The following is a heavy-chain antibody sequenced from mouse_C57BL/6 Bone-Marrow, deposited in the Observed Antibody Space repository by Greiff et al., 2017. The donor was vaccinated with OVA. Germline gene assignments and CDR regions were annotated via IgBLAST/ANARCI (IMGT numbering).Heavy chain of an antibody. V-gene: IGHV1-69*01. Sequence: VQLQQPGAELVMPGASVKLSCKASGYTFTSYWMHWVKQRPGQGLEWIGEIDPSDSYTNYNQKFKGKSTLTVDKSSSTAYMQLSSLTSEDSAVYYGARERGNVHRGMDYWGRGTSVTVSA. CDR1: GYTFTSYW. CDR3: ARERGNVHRGMDY. J-gene: IGHJ4*01. D-gene: IGHD2-14*01. CDR2: IDPSDSYT.